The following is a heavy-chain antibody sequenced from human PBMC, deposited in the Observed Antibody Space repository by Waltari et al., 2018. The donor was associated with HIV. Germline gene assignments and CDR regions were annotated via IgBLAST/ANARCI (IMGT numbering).Heavy chain of an antibody. V-gene: IGHV4-59*11. CDR2: IYYSGTT. CDR1: VGPMSGHY. CDR3: ARVDSADYAPYYYGLDV. D-gene: IGHD4-17*01. J-gene: IGHJ6*02. Sequence: QVQLQESGPGLVNPSETLSLTCPVSVGPMSGHYFTWVRQPPGKGLELIGYIYYSGTTNYNPSLKSRVTISVDTSRNQFSLKVSSVTAADTAMYYCARVDSADYAPYYYGLDVWGQGTTVIVSS.